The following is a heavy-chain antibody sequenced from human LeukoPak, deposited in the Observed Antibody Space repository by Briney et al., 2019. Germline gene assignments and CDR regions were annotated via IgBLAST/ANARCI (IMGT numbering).Heavy chain of an antibody. CDR2: IYYSGST. CDR1: GGSISSYY. Sequence: SETLSLTCTVSGGSISSYYWSWIRQPPGKGLEWIGCIYYSGSTNYNPSLKSRVTISVDTSKNQFSLKLSSVTAADTAVYYCARVTETGDESPIDYWGQGTLVTVSS. J-gene: IGHJ4*02. CDR3: ARVTETGDESPIDY. V-gene: IGHV4-59*08. D-gene: IGHD7-27*01.